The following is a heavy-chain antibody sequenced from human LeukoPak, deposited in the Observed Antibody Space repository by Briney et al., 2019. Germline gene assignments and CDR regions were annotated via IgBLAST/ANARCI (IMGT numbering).Heavy chain of an antibody. D-gene: IGHD3-10*01. CDR2: ISGSGGST. CDR1: GFSFGSYG. J-gene: IGHJ4*02. V-gene: IGHV3-23*01. CDR3: AKLSSMVRGVIITTLDY. Sequence: PGGTLRLSCAASGFSFGSYGMSWVRQAPGKGLEWVSAISGSGGSTYYADSVKGRFTISRDNSKNTLYLQMNSLRAEDTAVYYCAKLSSMVRGVIITTLDYWGQGTLVTVSS.